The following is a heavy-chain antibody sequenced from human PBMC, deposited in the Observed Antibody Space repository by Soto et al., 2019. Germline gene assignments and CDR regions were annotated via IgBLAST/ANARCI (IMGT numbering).Heavy chain of an antibody. D-gene: IGHD6-6*01. J-gene: IGHJ6*02. Sequence: GGSLRLSCAASGFTFSSYGMHWVRQAPGKGLEWVAVIWYDGSNKYYADSVKGRFTISRDNSKNTLYLQMNSLRAEETAVYYCARDVIPLSIAARSLHYGMDVWGQGTTVTVSS. CDR2: IWYDGSNK. CDR3: ARDVIPLSIAARSLHYGMDV. V-gene: IGHV3-33*01. CDR1: GFTFSSYG.